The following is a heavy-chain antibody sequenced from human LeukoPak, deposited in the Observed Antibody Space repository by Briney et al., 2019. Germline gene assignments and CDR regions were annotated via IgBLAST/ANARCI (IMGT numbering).Heavy chain of an antibody. D-gene: IGHD1-26*01. CDR2: INGDGTIT. CDR3: ARLGATRAFDV. CDR1: GFTFSSYA. V-gene: IGHV3-74*01. J-gene: IGHJ3*01. Sequence: PGGSLRLSCAASGFTFSSYAMHWVRQTPGKGLVWVSRINGDGTITNYADFVKGRFTISRDNAKNTLSLQMNSLRAEDTAVYYCARLGATRAFDVWGQGTMVSVSS.